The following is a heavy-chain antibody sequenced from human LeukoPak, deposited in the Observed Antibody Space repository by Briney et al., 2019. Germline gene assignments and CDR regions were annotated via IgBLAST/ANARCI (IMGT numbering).Heavy chain of an antibody. CDR3: ARSRSGDY. Sequence: PGGSLRLSCVASGFTFSSYWMSWVRHTPGKGLEWVANINLDGSEKYYVDSVKGRFTISRDNAKNSLYLQMDSLRAEDTAVYYCARSRSGDYWGQGTLVTVSS. CDR2: INLDGSEK. CDR1: GFTFSSYW. V-gene: IGHV3-7*01. J-gene: IGHJ4*02.